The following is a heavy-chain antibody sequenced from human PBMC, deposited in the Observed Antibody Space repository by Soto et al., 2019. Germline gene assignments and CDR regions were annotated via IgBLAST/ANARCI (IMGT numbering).Heavy chain of an antibody. CDR3: ARGGGSTEVDY. V-gene: IGHV4-31*03. J-gene: IGHJ4*02. CDR2: TSNSGST. D-gene: IGHD2-2*01. Sequence: QVQLQESGPGLVKPSQTLSLTCTVSGGSITSSGYYWSWIRQHPGEGLGWIGFTSNSGSTSYNPYLQSRVTISVDTSSNQFSLHLKSVTAADTAVYYCARGGGSTEVDYWGQGTLVTVSP. CDR1: GGSITSSGYY.